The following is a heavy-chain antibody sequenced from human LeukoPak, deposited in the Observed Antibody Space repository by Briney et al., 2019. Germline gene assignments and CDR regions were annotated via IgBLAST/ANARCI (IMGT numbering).Heavy chain of an antibody. J-gene: IGHJ4*02. D-gene: IGHD2-2*01. V-gene: IGHV4-59*01. CDR2: IYYSGST. CDR3: ATHIVVVPASPYYFDY. Sequence: SETLSLTCTVSGGSISSYYWSWIRQPPGKGLEWIGYIYYSGSTNYNPSLKSRVTISVDTSKNQFSLKLSSVTAADTAVYYCATHIVVVPASPYYFDYWGQGTLVTVSS. CDR1: GGSISSYY.